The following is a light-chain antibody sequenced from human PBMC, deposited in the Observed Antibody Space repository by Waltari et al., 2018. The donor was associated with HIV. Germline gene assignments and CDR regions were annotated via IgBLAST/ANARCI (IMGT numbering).Light chain of an antibody. CDR3: YSATENNLV. CDR1: VLSKKF. J-gene: IGLJ2*01. V-gene: IGLV3-27*01. CDR2: KDN. Sequence: SYELTQPSSVSVSPVQTARITCSGDVLSKKFARWFQQKPGQAPVLIIYKDNERPSGIPERFSGSSSGTTVTLTISGAQVDDEADYYCYSATENNLVFGGGTKLTVL.